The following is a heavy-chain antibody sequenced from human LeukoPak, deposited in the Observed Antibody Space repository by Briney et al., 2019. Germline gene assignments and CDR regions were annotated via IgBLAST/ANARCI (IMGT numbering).Heavy chain of an antibody. V-gene: IGHV4-34*01. CDR2: INHSGST. CDR1: GGSFSGYY. CDR3: ARGRIVATTHYYYYYYMDV. Sequence: SETLSLTCAVYGGSFSGYYWSWIRQPPGKGLEWIGEINHSGSTNYNPSLKSRVTISVDTSKNQFSLKLSSVTAADTAVYYCARGRIVATTHYYYYYYMDVWGKGTTVTVSS. J-gene: IGHJ6*03. D-gene: IGHD5-12*01.